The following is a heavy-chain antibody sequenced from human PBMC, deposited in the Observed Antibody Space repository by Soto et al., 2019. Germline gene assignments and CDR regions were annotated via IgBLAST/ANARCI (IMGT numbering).Heavy chain of an antibody. Sequence: SETLSLTCAVDEGPFTGYFWTWFRQPPGKGLEWIGEINHSGSTNYNPSLKSRVTMSVDTSKSQFSLKLSSVTAADTAVYYCARSPYYYCSSTSCSDKTFDYWGQGTLVTVSS. D-gene: IGHD2-2*01. V-gene: IGHV4-34*01. CDR3: ARSPYYYCSSTSCSDKTFDY. J-gene: IGHJ4*02. CDR1: EGPFTGYF. CDR2: INHSGST.